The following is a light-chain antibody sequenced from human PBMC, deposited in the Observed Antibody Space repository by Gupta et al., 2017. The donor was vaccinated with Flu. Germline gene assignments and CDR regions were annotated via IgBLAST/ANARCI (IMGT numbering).Light chain of an antibody. V-gene: IGKV2-28*01. CDR1: QSLLHSNGYNY. J-gene: IGKJ2*03. Sequence: DMVMTQSTLSLPVTPGEPASISCRSSQSLLHSNGYNYLVWYLQKPGQAPQLLIYLGSNRAYWVPDRLSGSGSGTDFTLKISRVEAEDVGVYYCMQTLQTPYSFGQGTKVEIK. CDR2: LGS. CDR3: MQTLQTPYS.